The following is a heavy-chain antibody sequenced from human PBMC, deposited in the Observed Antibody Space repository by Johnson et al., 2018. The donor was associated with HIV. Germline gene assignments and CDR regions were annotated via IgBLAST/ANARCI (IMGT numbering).Heavy chain of an antibody. V-gene: IGHV3-20*04. D-gene: IGHD6-13*01. Sequence: VQLVESGGGVVRPGGSLRLSCAASGFTFDDYGMNWVRQAPGKGLEWVSGINWNGGRTGYADSMKGRFTISSDNAKNSLYLQMNSLRAEDTALYYCAREAGSSFSFDIWGQGTMVTVSS. CDR3: AREAGSSFSFDI. J-gene: IGHJ3*02. CDR1: GFTFDDYG. CDR2: INWNGGRT.